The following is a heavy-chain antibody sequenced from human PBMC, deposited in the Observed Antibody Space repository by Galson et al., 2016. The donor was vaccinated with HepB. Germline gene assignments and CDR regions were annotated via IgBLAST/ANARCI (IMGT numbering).Heavy chain of an antibody. CDR2: ISYDGASQ. D-gene: IGHD1-26*01. CDR1: GFTFDDFL. Sequence: SLRLSCAASGFTFDDFLMHWVRQGPDKGLEWVALISYDGASQYYADSVKGRFTISRDNSKNTLSLQMTSPRPEDTGRYYCARGESGSYSYWGQGTLVSVS. J-gene: IGHJ4*02. CDR3: ARGESGSYSY. V-gene: IGHV3-30-3*01.